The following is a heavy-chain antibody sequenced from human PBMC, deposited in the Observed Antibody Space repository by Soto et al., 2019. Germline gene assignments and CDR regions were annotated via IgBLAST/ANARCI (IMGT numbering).Heavy chain of an antibody. CDR3: ARGDDPHFYYGMAV. J-gene: IGHJ6*02. V-gene: IGHV4-4*02. CDR1: GGSMSSGYW. CDR2: IYHSGST. Sequence: QVPLQESGPGLVKPSGTLSLTCAVSGGSMSSGYWWSWVRQPPGKGLEWIGEIYHSGSTNYNPSLKSRVTISVDKSKNQFSLKLSSVTAADTAVYYCARGDDPHFYYGMAVWGQGTTVTVSS. D-gene: IGHD1-1*01.